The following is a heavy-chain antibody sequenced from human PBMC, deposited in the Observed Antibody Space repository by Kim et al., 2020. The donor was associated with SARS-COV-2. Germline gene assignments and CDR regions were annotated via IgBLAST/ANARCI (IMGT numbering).Heavy chain of an antibody. J-gene: IGHJ4*02. Sequence: GGSLRPSCAASGFTFGDYYMGFIRQAPGKGLEWVSYISSSGSDTNYADSVKGRFTISRDNAKNSLYLQMNSLRAEDTALYYCARDSCGSTSCFDYWGQGT. CDR1: GFTFGDYY. D-gene: IGHD2-2*01. CDR3: ARDSCGSTSCFDY. CDR2: ISSSGSDT. V-gene: IGHV3-11*05.